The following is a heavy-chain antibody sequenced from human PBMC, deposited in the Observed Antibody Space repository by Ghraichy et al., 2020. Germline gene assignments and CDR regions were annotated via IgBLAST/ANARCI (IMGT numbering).Heavy chain of an antibody. CDR2: ISSSSSTI. CDR3: ARDLTHPKSLRFLEWLLVIDAFDI. J-gene: IGHJ3*02. D-gene: IGHD3-3*01. CDR1: GFTFSSYS. Sequence: GGSLRLSCAASGFTFSSYSMNWVRQAPGKGLEWVSYISSSSSTIYYADSVKGRFTISRDNAKNSLYLQMNSLRAEDTAVYYCARDLTHPKSLRFLEWLLVIDAFDIWGQGTMVTVSS. V-gene: IGHV3-48*01.